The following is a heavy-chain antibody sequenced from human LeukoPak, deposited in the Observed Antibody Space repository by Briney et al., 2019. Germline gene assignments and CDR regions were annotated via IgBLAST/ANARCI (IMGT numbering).Heavy chain of an antibody. CDR2: INPSGGST. CDR3: AIAGYSSGWYDRLYAFDI. J-gene: IGHJ3*02. V-gene: IGHV1-46*01. CDR1: GYTFTSYY. D-gene: IGHD6-19*01. Sequence: WASVKVSCKASGYTFTSYYMRWVRQAPGQGLEWMGIINPSGGSTSYAQKFQGRVTMTRDTSTSTVYMELSSLRSEDTAVYYCAIAGYSSGWYDRLYAFDIWGQGTMVTVSS.